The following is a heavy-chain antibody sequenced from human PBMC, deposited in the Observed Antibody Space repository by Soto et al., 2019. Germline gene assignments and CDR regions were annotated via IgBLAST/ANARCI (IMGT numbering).Heavy chain of an antibody. Sequence: EVQLVESGGGLVQPGGSLRLSCVASGFTFSNYWMYWVRQAPGEGLVWASRINSDGSVSSYADSVKGRLTISRDNVKNTLYLQMDSLRAEDTAVYYCARGDCVGGTCYSLAGSFYYYMDVWGKGTTVTVFS. V-gene: IGHV3-74*01. D-gene: IGHD2-15*01. CDR3: ARGDCVGGTCYSLAGSFYYYMDV. CDR1: GFTFSNYW. CDR2: INSDGSVS. J-gene: IGHJ6*03.